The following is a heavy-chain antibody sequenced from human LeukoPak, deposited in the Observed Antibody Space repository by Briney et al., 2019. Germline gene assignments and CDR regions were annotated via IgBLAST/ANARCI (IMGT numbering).Heavy chain of an antibody. Sequence: PSETLSLTCTVSGGSLSSYYWSWIRQPPGKGLEWIGYIYYSGSTNYNPSLKSRVTISVDTSKHHVSLKLSSVTPEDTAVYFCAREIEAQTTYCAFDIWGQGTMVTVSS. CDR3: AREIEAQTTYCAFDI. CDR2: IYYSGST. D-gene: IGHD2-21*01. J-gene: IGHJ3*02. CDR1: GGSLSSYY. V-gene: IGHV4-59*12.